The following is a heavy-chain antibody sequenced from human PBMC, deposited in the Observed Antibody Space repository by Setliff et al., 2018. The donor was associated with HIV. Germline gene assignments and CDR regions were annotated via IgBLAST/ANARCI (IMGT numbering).Heavy chain of an antibody. D-gene: IGHD6-13*01. CDR1: GGSFSGYY. J-gene: IGHJ6*02. CDR3: TRAEQQLPYYYYYYGMDV. V-gene: IGHV4-34*01. CDR2: INHSGST. Sequence: SETLSLTCAVYGGSFSGYYWSWIRQPPGKGLEWIGEINHSGSTNYNPSLKSRVTISVDTSKKQFSLKLSSVTAADTAVYYCTRAEQQLPYYYYYYGMDVWGQGTTVTVSS.